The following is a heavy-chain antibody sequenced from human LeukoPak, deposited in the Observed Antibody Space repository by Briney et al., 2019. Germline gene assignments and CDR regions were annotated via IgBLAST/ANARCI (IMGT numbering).Heavy chain of an antibody. CDR3: VANRYYYDSSDN. Sequence: ASVKVSCKASGYTFTSYGISWVRQAPGQGLEWMGRIIPIPGIANYAQKFQGRVTITADKSTSTAYMELSSLRSEDTAVYYCVANRYYYDSSDNWGQGTLVTVSS. CDR2: IIPIPGIA. D-gene: IGHD3-22*01. V-gene: IGHV1-69*04. CDR1: GYTFTSYG. J-gene: IGHJ4*02.